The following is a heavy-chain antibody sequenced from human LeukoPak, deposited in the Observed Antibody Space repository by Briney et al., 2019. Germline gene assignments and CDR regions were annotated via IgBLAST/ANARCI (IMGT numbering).Heavy chain of an antibody. CDR2: IQYDGSNK. CDR1: GLSFSSYG. Sequence: PGGSLRLSCAASGLSFSSYGMHWVRQAPGKGLERVAFIQYDGSNKFYADSVKGRFTISRDNSKNTLYLQMNSLRAEDTAVYYCAKNDRDAFDIWGQGTMVTVSS. CDR3: AKNDRDAFDI. J-gene: IGHJ3*02. V-gene: IGHV3-30*02. D-gene: IGHD1-1*01.